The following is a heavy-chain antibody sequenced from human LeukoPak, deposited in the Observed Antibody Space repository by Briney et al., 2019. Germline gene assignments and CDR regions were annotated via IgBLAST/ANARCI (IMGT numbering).Heavy chain of an antibody. J-gene: IGHJ6*03. CDR1: GGSFSGYY. CDR2: INHSGST. CDR3: ARHGLYYYGSGSYYRRYYHYYYMDV. D-gene: IGHD3-10*01. Sequence: SETLSLTCAVYGGSFSGYYWSWIRQPPGKGLEWIGEINHSGSTNYNPSLKSRVTISVDTSKNQFSLKLSSVTAADTAVYYCARHGLYYYGSGSYYRRYYHYYYMDVWRKGTTVTISS. V-gene: IGHV4-34*01.